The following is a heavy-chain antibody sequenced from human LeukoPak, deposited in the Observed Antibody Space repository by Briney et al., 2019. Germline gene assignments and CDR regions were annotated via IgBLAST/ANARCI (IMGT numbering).Heavy chain of an antibody. Sequence: PGGSLRLSCAASGFTFSSYAMSWVRQPPGKGLEWIGEINHSGSTNYNPSLKSRVTISVDTSKNQFSLKLSSVTAADTAVYYCARAGGYYYGGSDYWGQGTLVTVSS. CDR3: ARAGGYYYGGSDY. CDR2: INHSGST. J-gene: IGHJ4*02. V-gene: IGHV4-34*01. D-gene: IGHD3-22*01. CDR1: GFTFSSYA.